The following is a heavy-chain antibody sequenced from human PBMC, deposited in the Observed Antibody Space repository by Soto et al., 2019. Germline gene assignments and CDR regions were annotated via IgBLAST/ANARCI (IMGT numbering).Heavy chain of an antibody. V-gene: IGHV3-23*01. CDR3: AKSLIGEWLVRRGGMDV. CDR2: ISGSGGST. J-gene: IGHJ6*02. Sequence: GGSLRLSCAASGFTFSSYAMSWVRQAPGKGLEWVSAISGSGGSTYYADSVKGRFTISRDNSKNTLYLQMNSLRAEDTAVYYCAKSLIGEWLVRRGGMDVWGQGTTVTVSS. CDR1: GFTFSSYA. D-gene: IGHD6-19*01.